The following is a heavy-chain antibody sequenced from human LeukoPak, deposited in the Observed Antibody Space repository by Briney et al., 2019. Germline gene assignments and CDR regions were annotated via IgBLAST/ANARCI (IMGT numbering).Heavy chain of an antibody. Sequence: GGSLRLSCAASGFTFSNYAMSWARQAPGKGLEWVSAMSGSGGSTYYADSVKGRFTISRDNSKNTLYLQMNSLRAEDTAVYYCTKGTIWLPFDYWGQGTLVTVSS. J-gene: IGHJ4*02. CDR3: TKGTIWLPFDY. CDR1: GFTFSNYA. CDR2: MSGSGGST. D-gene: IGHD5-18*01. V-gene: IGHV3-23*01.